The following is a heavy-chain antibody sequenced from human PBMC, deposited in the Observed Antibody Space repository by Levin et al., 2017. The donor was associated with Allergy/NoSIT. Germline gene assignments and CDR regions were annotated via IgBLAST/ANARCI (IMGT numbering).Heavy chain of an antibody. J-gene: IGHJ4*02. CDR1: GFTFSSYA. CDR2: ISGSGGST. Sequence: GSLRLSCAASGFTFSSYAMSWVRQAPGKGLEWVSAISGSGGSTYYADSVKGRFTISRDNSKNTLYLQMNSLRAEDTAVYYCAKASEQWLEGINFDYWGQGTLVTVSS. CDR3: AKASEQWLEGINFDY. V-gene: IGHV3-23*01. D-gene: IGHD6-19*01.